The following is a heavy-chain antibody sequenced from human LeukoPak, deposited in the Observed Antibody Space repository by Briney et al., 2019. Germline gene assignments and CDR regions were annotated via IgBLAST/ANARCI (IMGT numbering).Heavy chain of an antibody. CDR3: ARGGQQLVVGLDYFDY. Sequence: GESLKISCKGSGYSFTSYWIGWVRQMPGKGLEWMGIIYPGDSDTRYSPSFQGQVTISADKSISTAYLQWSSLKASDTAMYYCARGGQQLVVGLDYFDYWGQGTLVTVSS. D-gene: IGHD6-13*01. CDR2: IYPGDSDT. CDR1: GYSFTSYW. J-gene: IGHJ4*02. V-gene: IGHV5-51*01.